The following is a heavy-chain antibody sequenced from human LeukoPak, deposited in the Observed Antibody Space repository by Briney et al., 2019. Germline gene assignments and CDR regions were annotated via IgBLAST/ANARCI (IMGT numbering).Heavy chain of an antibody. J-gene: IGHJ5*02. V-gene: IGHV4-38-2*02. CDR1: GYSISSGYY. Sequence: PSGTLSLTCTVSGYSISSGYYWGWIRQPPGKGLEWIGSIYHSGSTNYNPSLKSRVTISVDKSKNQFSLKLSSVTAADTAVYYCARNYYDSSGPPLNWFDPWGQGTLVTVSS. CDR3: ARNYYDSSGPPLNWFDP. D-gene: IGHD3-22*01. CDR2: IYHSGST.